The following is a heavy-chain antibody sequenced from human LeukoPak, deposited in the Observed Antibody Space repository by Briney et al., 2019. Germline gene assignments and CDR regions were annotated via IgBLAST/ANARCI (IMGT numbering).Heavy chain of an antibody. CDR3: AREIQAAGKTLDH. Sequence: GGSLRLSCAASGFTFSSYWMHWVRQAPGKGLVWVSRINNDGTSTTYADSVKGRFTISRDNAKNTMYLQMNSLRAEDTALYYCAREIQAAGKTLDHWGQGTLATVSS. V-gene: IGHV3-74*01. CDR2: INNDGTST. CDR1: GFTFSSYW. D-gene: IGHD6-13*01. J-gene: IGHJ4*02.